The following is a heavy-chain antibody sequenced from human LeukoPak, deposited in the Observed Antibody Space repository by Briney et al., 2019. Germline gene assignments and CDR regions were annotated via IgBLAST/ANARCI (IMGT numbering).Heavy chain of an antibody. CDR3: AADYGDYRSYYYYYMDV. CDR1: GGTFSSYA. D-gene: IGHD4-17*01. V-gene: IGHV1-69*06. J-gene: IGHJ6*03. CDR2: IIPIFGTA. Sequence: ASVKVSFKASGGTFSSYAISWVRQAPGQGLEWMGGIIPIFGTANYAQKFQGRVTITADKSTSTAYMELSSLRSEDTAVYYCAADYGDYRSYYYYYMDVWGKGTTVTVSS.